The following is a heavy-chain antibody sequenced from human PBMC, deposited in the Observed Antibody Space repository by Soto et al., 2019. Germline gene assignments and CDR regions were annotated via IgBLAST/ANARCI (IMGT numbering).Heavy chain of an antibody. Sequence: RASVKVSCKAPGATFTSYYLNWVRQAPGQGLEWMGVINPHGGSTKYAQKFQGRITMTRDTSRSTVYMELSSLRSDDTAIYYCARSSGGNFGIIIEGSNWFDPWGQGTLVTVSS. CDR1: GATFTSYY. CDR3: ARSSGGNFGIIIEGSNWFDP. J-gene: IGHJ5*02. D-gene: IGHD3-3*01. CDR2: INPHGGST. V-gene: IGHV1-46*01.